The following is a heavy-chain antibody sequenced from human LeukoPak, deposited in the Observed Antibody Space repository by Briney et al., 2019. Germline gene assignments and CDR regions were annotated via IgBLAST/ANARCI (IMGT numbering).Heavy chain of an antibody. V-gene: IGHV4-59*01. D-gene: IGHD5-12*01. CDR2: IYYSGNT. CDR1: GGSISSYY. Sequence: SETLSLTCAVSGGSISSYYWNWIRQPPGKGLEWIGSIYYSGNTNYNPSLKSRVTTSVDTSKNQFPLKLSSVTAADTAVYYCARGDGYSGNWFDPWGQGTLVTVSS. J-gene: IGHJ5*02. CDR3: ARGDGYSGNWFDP.